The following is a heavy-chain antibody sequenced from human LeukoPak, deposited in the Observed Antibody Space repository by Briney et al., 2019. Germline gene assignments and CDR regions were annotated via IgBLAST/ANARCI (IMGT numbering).Heavy chain of an antibody. CDR3: ARGNDWGTGYHLDY. CDR2: IDWDDDK. J-gene: IGHJ4*02. CDR1: GFSLSTSGNC. D-gene: IGHD6-25*01. V-gene: IGHV2-70*11. Sequence: SGPTLVNPTQTLTLTCTFSGFSLSTSGNCVSWIRQPPGKALEWLARIDWDDDKYYSTSLKTRLTISKDTSKNQVVLTMTNMAPVDTATYYCARGNDWGTGYHLDYWGQGALVTVPS.